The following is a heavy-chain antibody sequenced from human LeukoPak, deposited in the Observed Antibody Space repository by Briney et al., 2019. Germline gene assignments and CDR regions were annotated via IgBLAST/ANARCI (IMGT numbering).Heavy chain of an antibody. J-gene: IGHJ2*01. V-gene: IGHV3-7*01. CDR3: AREDYDYVWGSYRYKVGRYFDL. CDR1: GFTFSSYW. Sequence: PGGSLRLSCAASGFTFSSYWMSWVRQAPGKGLEWVANIKQDGSEKYYVDSVKGRFTISRDNAKNSLYLQMNSLRAEDTAVYYCAREDYDYVWGSYRYKVGRYFDLWGRGTLVTVSS. CDR2: IKQDGSEK. D-gene: IGHD3-16*02.